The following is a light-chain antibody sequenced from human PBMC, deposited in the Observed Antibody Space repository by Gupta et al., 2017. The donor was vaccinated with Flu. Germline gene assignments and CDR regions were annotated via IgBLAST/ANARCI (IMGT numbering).Light chain of an antibody. Sequence: SSLSASVGGRVTITCRASQSIANYLNWYQQKPGKAPKLLSDGASRLQSGVPSRFSGSGSGTDFMLTISGLQPEDFATYYCQQSYKSPRFTFGPGTKVDV. V-gene: IGKV1-39*01. J-gene: IGKJ3*01. CDR2: GAS. CDR1: QSIANY. CDR3: QQSYKSPRFT.